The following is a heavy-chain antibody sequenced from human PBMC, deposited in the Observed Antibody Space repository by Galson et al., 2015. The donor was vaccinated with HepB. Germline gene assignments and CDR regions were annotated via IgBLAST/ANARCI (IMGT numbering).Heavy chain of an antibody. V-gene: IGHV4-31*03. CDR3: ARGGGDSSGYYYQDAFDI. CDR1: GGSISSGGYY. D-gene: IGHD3-22*01. Sequence: LTCTVSGGSISSGGYYWRWIRQHPGKGLEWIGYIYYSGSTYYNPSLKSRVTISVDTSKNQFSLKLSSVTAADTAVYYCARGGGDSSGYYYQDAFDIWGQGTMVTVSS. J-gene: IGHJ3*02. CDR2: IYYSGST.